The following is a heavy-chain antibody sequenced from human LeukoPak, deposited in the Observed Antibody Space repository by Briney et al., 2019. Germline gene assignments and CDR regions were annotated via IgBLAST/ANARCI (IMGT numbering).Heavy chain of an antibody. Sequence: SETLSLTCTVSGDSISTNYWTWIRKPPGKGLEWLGSIYYTGSTNYNPSLKSRVTISLDTSKNQFSLKLSSVTAADTAVYYCATCSGGSCYDWGQGTLVTVSP. CDR3: ATCSGGSCYD. D-gene: IGHD2-15*01. J-gene: IGHJ4*02. CDR2: IYYTGST. V-gene: IGHV4-59*01. CDR1: GDSISTNY.